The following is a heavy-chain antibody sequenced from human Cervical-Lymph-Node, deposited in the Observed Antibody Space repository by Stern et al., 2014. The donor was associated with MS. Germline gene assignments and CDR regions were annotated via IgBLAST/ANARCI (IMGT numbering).Heavy chain of an antibody. D-gene: IGHD4-23*01. Sequence: DQLVQSGGGLVQPGGSLRLSCAASGFTFGSYWMSWVRQAPGKGLEWVANIKQDGSDKNYVDSVKGRFTISRDNAKNSLYLQLNSVRAEDTAVYYCASGGNVFDYWGQGTLVTVSS. CDR2: IKQDGSDK. J-gene: IGHJ4*02. CDR1: GFTFGSYW. V-gene: IGHV3-7*03. CDR3: ASGGNVFDY.